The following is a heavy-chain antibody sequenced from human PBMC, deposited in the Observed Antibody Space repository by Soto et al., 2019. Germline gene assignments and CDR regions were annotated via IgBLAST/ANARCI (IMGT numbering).Heavy chain of an antibody. Sequence: GSLRLSCAASGFTFSSFHMNWVRQAPGRGLEWVAYITSSSDTIYYSDPVKGRFTISRDNGKNSLFLQMNSLRDEDTAVYYCARVVVVIPPGYYYAMDVWGQGTTVTVSS. V-gene: IGHV3-48*02. CDR3: ARVVVVIPPGYYYAMDV. CDR2: ITSSSDTI. CDR1: GFTFSSFH. J-gene: IGHJ6*02. D-gene: IGHD3-22*01.